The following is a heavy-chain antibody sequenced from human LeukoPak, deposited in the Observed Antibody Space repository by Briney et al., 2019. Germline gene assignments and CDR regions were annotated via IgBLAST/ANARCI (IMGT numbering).Heavy chain of an antibody. Sequence: GRSLRLSCAASGFTFSSYGMHWVRQAPGKGLEWVAFIRYDGSNKYYADSVKGRFTISRDNSKNTLYLQMNSLRAEDTAVYYCAKDLVGVMTGVFDYWGQGTLVTVSS. CDR1: GFTFSSYG. CDR2: IRYDGSNK. CDR3: AKDLVGVMTGVFDY. J-gene: IGHJ4*02. V-gene: IGHV3-30*02. D-gene: IGHD1-26*01.